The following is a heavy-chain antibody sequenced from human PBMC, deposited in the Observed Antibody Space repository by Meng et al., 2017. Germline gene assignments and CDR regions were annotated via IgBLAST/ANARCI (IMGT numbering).Heavy chain of an antibody. V-gene: IGHV1-2*06. Sequence: QGQLVQSGTEVEKPGASVKVSCKPSGYNFPDYYIHWVRQAPGQGLEWMGRIDPKNGDTHYAQKFQGRVTMTGDTSISTAYMDLSGLRSDDTAVYYCARDEDISAAGKLFGDYWGQGTLVTVSS. CDR3: ARDEDISAAGKLFGDY. J-gene: IGHJ4*02. D-gene: IGHD6-13*01. CDR1: GYNFPDYY. CDR2: IDPKNGDT.